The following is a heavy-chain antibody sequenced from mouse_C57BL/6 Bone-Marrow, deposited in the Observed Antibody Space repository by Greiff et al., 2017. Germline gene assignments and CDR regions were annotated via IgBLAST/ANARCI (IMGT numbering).Heavy chain of an antibody. J-gene: IGHJ3*01. V-gene: IGHV5-6*01. CDR2: ISSGGSYT. D-gene: IGHD1-1*01. Sequence: EVQLMESGGDLVKPGGSLKLSCAASGFTFSSYGMSWVRQTPDKRLEWVATISSGGSYTYYPDSVKGRFTISRDNAKNTLYLQMSSLKSEDTAMYYCARNSGSSWFAYWGQGTLVTVSA. CDR1: GFTFSSYG. CDR3: ARNSGSSWFAY.